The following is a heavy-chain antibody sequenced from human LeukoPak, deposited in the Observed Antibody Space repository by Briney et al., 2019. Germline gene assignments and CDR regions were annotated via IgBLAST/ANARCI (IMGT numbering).Heavy chain of an antibody. D-gene: IGHD2-15*01. J-gene: IGHJ4*02. CDR2: INPNSGDT. CDR3: ARRECSGGSCYSAGFDY. Sequence: ASVKVSCKASGYTFTGYHMHGVRQAPGQGLEWMGRINPNSGDTSYAQNFQGRVTMTSDTSITTAYMELSGLRSDDTADYYCARRECSGGSCYSAGFDYWGPGTLVTVSS. V-gene: IGHV1-2*06. CDR1: GYTFTGYH.